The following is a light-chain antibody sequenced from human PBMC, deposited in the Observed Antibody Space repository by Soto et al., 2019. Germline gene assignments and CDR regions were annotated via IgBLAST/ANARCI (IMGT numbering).Light chain of an antibody. Sequence: ELVLTQFQATLSSFPGAIVTLSCRASQYINPRLAWYQHRPGQAPRLLIYQTSIRAAGIPARFSASGSGTDFTLTISNVQPEDFALYYGHQRQSWPRTFGQGTKVDIK. J-gene: IGKJ1*01. CDR2: QTS. V-gene: IGKV3-11*01. CDR1: QYINPR. CDR3: HQRQSWPRT.